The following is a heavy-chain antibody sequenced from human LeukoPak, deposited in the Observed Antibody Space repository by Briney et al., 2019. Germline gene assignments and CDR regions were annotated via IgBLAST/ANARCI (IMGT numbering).Heavy chain of an antibody. Sequence: PSETLSLTCTVSGGSISSGFYWGWIRQPPGKGLEWIGSIYHSGSTHYNPSLKSRVTISVDTSKNQFSLKLSSVTAADTAVYSCARVYYYDSSAPAGGYYFDYWGQGTLVTVSS. J-gene: IGHJ4*02. CDR3: ARVYYYDSSAPAGGYYFDY. CDR2: IYHSGST. V-gene: IGHV4-38-2*02. CDR1: GGSISSGFY. D-gene: IGHD3-22*01.